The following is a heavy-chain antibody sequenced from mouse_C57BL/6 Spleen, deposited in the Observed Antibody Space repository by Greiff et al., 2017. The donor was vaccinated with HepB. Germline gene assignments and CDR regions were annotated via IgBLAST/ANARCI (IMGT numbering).Heavy chain of an antibody. Sequence: VQLQQSGPGLVQPSQSLSITCTVSGFSLTSYGVHWVRQSPGKGLEWLGVIWSGGSTDYNAAFISRLSISKDNSKSQVFFKMTSLQADDTAIYYCARNSDYPLDYWGQGTSVTVSS. V-gene: IGHV2-2*01. CDR1: GFSLTSYG. D-gene: IGHD2-4*01. CDR3: ARNSDYPLDY. J-gene: IGHJ4*01. CDR2: IWSGGST.